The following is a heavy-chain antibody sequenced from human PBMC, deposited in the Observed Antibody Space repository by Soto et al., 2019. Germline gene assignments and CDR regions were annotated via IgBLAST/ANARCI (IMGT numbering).Heavy chain of an antibody. CDR1: GFTFSSYA. Sequence: PGGSLRLSCAASGFTFSSYAMNWVRQAPGKGLEWVSAISGSGATTYYADSVKGRFTISRDISKKTLNLQMSSLRAEDTAVYYCAKAIAVAVPYYFGLDVWGQGTTVTVSS. J-gene: IGHJ6*02. D-gene: IGHD6-19*01. CDR2: ISGSGATT. V-gene: IGHV3-23*01. CDR3: AKAIAVAVPYYFGLDV.